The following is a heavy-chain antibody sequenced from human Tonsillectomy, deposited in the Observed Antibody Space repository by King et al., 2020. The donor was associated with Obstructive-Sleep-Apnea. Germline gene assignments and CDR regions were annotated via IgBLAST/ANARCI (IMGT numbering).Heavy chain of an antibody. J-gene: IGHJ6*02. CDR3: AKDQVTYLYYYDPSAYTDGAAYYYYDMDV. Sequence: VQLVESGGGVVQPGRSLRLSCAASGFTFSAYGMHWVRQAPGKGLEWVAVISYDGNNNYYADSVKGRFTISRDNSKNTLYLQMNSLGAEDAAVYYCAKDQVTYLYYYDPSAYTDGAAYYYYDMDVWGQGTTVTVSS. D-gene: IGHD3-22*01. CDR1: GFTFSAYG. CDR2: ISYDGNNN. V-gene: IGHV3-30*18.